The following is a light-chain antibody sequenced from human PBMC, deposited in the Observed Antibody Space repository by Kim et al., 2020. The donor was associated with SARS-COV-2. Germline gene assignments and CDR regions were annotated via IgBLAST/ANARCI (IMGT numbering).Light chain of an antibody. CDR1: QGVSAS. V-gene: IGKV1-8*01. J-gene: IGKJ1*01. Sequence: AATGSRGPMTGRTSQGVSASLAWYQQQPGKAPKLLIYGASSLKPGVPSRFSGSGSGTDFTLTITYLQSDDFATYYCQQYYTYPRTFGQGTTVDIK. CDR3: QQYYTYPRT. CDR2: GAS.